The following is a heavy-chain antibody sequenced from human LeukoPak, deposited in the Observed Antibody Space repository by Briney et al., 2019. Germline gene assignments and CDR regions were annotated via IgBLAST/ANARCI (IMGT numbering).Heavy chain of an antibody. CDR1: GFTFSTYG. CDR3: AKDAGHCSGGSCYRQDY. V-gene: IGHV3-30*18. CDR2: ISNDGSNK. D-gene: IGHD2-15*01. J-gene: IGHJ4*02. Sequence: GRPLSLSCAASGFTFSTYGMHWVRQAPGKGPEWVAVISNDGSNKYHAESVRGRFTISRDNSKNTLYLQMNSLRAEDTAVYYCAKDAGHCSGGSCYRQDYWGQGTLVTVSS.